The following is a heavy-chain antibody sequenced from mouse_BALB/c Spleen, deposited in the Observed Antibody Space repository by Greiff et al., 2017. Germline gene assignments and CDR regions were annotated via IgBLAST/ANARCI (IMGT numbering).Heavy chain of an antibody. J-gene: IGHJ4*01. Sequence: VQLQQSGPGLVKPSQSLSLTCTVTGYSITSDYAWNWIRQFPGNKLEWMGYISYSGSTSYNPSLKSRISITRDTSKNQFFLQLNSVTTEDTATYYCARTHYYAMDYWGQGTSVTVSS. CDR2: ISYSGST. CDR1: GYSITSDYA. CDR3: ARTHYYAMDY. V-gene: IGHV3-2*02.